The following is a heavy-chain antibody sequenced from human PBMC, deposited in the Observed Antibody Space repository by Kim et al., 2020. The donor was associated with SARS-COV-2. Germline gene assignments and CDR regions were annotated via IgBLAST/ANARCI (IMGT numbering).Heavy chain of an antibody. CDR1: GGTFNRFV. CDR3: VTEKGNTYGFDY. CDR2: ISPIFGKS. Sequence: SVKVSCTTSGGTFNRFVFSWMRQAPGQGPEWMGGISPIFGKSNYAKKFQDRVVMTADESTRTVYMEVSRLSAEDTAVYYCVTEKGNTYGFDYWGQGTPV. J-gene: IGHJ4*02. D-gene: IGHD5-18*01. V-gene: IGHV1-69*13.